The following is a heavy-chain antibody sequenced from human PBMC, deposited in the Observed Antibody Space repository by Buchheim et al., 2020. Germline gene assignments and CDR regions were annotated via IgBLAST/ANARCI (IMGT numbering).Heavy chain of an antibody. V-gene: IGHV3-48*03. CDR2: IGASTSFK. Sequence: EVRLVESGGGLVQPGGSLRLSCVASGFQFSSYEMNWVRQAPGKGLEWVSYIGASTSFKHYAESVKGRFTVSRDNATGSRYLQLDSLRADDTAVYYCAREGFAAGFDYWGQGAL. CDR3: AREGFAAGFDY. CDR1: GFQFSSYE. J-gene: IGHJ4*02. D-gene: IGHD6-25*01.